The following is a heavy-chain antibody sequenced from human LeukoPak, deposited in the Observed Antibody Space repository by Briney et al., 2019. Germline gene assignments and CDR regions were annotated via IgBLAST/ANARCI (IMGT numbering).Heavy chain of an antibody. Sequence: GGSPRLSCAASGFTFSSYAMSWVRQAPGKGLEWVSAISGSGGSTYYADSVKGRFTVSRDDSKNTLYLQMNSLRAEDTALYYCAKDVNSSGYYLGFDYWGQGTLVTVSS. CDR2: ISGSGGST. CDR3: AKDVNSSGYYLGFDY. V-gene: IGHV3-23*01. CDR1: GFTFSSYA. J-gene: IGHJ4*02. D-gene: IGHD3-22*01.